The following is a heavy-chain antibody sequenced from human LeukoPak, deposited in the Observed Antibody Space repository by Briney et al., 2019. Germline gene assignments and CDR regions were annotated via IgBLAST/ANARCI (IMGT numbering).Heavy chain of an antibody. CDR1: GYTFTSYY. Sequence: GASVKVSCKASGYTFTSYYMHWVRQAPGQGLEWMGIINPSGGSTSYAQKFQGRVTMTRDMSTSTVYMGLSSLRSEDTAVYYCGRFGELSGLDYWGQGTLVTVSS. V-gene: IGHV1-46*01. CDR3: GRFGELSGLDY. J-gene: IGHJ4*02. CDR2: INPSGGST. D-gene: IGHD3-10*01.